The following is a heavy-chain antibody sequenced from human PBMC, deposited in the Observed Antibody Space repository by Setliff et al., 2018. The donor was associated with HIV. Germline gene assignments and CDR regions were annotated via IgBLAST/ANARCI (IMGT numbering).Heavy chain of an antibody. V-gene: IGHV4-34*01. CDR1: GGSFSNYY. D-gene: IGHD3-9*01. CDR2: INHGGST. CDR3: ARSGNILTDYSYYSYFMDV. J-gene: IGHJ6*03. Sequence: PSETLSLTCAVYGGSFSNYYWSWIRQSPGEGLEWIGEINHGGSTNYNPSLKSRVTMSVDTSKNQFSLQLTSVTAADTAVYYCARSGNILTDYSYYSYFMDVWGGGTTVT.